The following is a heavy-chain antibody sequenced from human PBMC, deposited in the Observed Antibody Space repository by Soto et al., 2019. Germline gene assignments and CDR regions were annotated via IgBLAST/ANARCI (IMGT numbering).Heavy chain of an antibody. D-gene: IGHD1-20*01. Sequence: SCKASGFTFSSYGMHWVRQAPGKGLEWVGRIKSKTDGGTTDYAAPVKGRFTISRDDSKNTLYLQMNSLKTEDTAVYYCTAGPITGTTPHYYCYRLAFWGQGTTVTVSS. V-gene: IGHV3-15*07. CDR2: IKSKTDGGTT. CDR1: GFTFSSYG. CDR3: TAGPITGTTPHYYCYRLAF. J-gene: IGHJ6*02.